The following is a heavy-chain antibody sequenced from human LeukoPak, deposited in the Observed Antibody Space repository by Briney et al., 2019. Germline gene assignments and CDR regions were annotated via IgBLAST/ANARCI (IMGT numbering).Heavy chain of an antibody. CDR3: TRHVYGDYVSHDY. CDR1: GFTFSGSA. D-gene: IGHD4-17*01. CDR2: IRSKANSYAT. Sequence: PGGSLRLSCAASGFTFSGSAMHWVRQASGKGLEWVGRIRSKANSYATAYAASVKGGFTISRDDSKNTAYLQMNSLKTEDTAVYYCTRHVYGDYVSHDYWGQGTLVTVSS. J-gene: IGHJ4*02. V-gene: IGHV3-73*01.